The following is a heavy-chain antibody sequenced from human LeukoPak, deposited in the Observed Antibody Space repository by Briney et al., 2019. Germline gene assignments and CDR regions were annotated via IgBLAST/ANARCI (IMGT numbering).Heavy chain of an antibody. Sequence: GGSLRLSCAASGFTFSHYSMNWVRQSPGKGLEWVSSISSSSSYIYYADSVKGRYTISRDNAKNSLYLQMNSLRAEDTAVYYCARSLFDYGGNFWGQGTLVTVSS. CDR2: ISSSSSYI. CDR1: GFTFSHYS. J-gene: IGHJ4*02. D-gene: IGHD4-23*01. CDR3: ARSLFDYGGNF. V-gene: IGHV3-21*01.